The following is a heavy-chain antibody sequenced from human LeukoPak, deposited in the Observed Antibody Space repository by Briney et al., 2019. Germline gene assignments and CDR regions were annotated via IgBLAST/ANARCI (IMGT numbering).Heavy chain of an antibody. CDR1: AVTFSTYA. CDR3: ARDVDGRLNLLPS. Sequence: ASVKVSCKASAVTFSTYAITWVRQAPGQGLEWMGGIIPSFGTVYYAQKFQGRVTITADESTSTDYMELSSLRSEDTAVYYCARDVDGRLNLLPSWGQGTLVTVSS. V-gene: IGHV1-69*13. CDR2: IIPSFGTV. J-gene: IGHJ5*02. D-gene: IGHD1-14*01.